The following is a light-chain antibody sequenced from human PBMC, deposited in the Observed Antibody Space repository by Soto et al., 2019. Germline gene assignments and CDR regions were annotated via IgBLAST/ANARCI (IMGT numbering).Light chain of an antibody. CDR1: QSLSDN. CDR2: RAS. Sequence: EIVMTQSPATLAGSPGETVTLSCRASQSLSDNLAWYQQKPGQAPRLLIFRASTRATGVPARFSGRGSGTEFTLTISGLQSEDFAVYHCQQYSKWPPWTFDPGTKVEIK. V-gene: IGKV3-15*01. CDR3: QQYSKWPPWT. J-gene: IGKJ1*01.